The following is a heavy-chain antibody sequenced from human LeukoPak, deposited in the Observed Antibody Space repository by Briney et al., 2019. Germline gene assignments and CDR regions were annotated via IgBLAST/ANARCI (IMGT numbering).Heavy chain of an antibody. D-gene: IGHD3-10*01. Sequence: LPGGSLRLSCAASGFTFSSYEMKWVRQAPGKGLEWVSYISSSGSTIYYADSVKGRFTISRDNAKNSLYLQMNSLRAEDTAVYYCARNLGEGRAMGRGVMDYWGQGTLVTVSS. V-gene: IGHV3-48*03. CDR3: ARNLGEGRAMGRGVMDY. J-gene: IGHJ4*02. CDR1: GFTFSSYE. CDR2: ISSSGSTI.